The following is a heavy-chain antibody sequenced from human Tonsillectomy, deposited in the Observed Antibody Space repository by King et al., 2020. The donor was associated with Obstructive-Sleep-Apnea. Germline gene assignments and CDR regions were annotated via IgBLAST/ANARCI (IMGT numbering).Heavy chain of an antibody. V-gene: IGHV4-39*07. D-gene: IGHD6-19*01. J-gene: IGHJ6*02. CDR1: GGSISRRSYY. CDR2: MYYSGST. Sequence: QLQESGPGLVKPSETLSLTCIVSGGSISRRSYYWGWIRQPPGKGLEWIGGMYYSGSTYYNPSLKSCVTISVDTSKNQFSLKLSSVTAADTAVHYCAGFWENSSGWSSDNYYYGMDVWGQGTTVTVSS. CDR3: AGFWENSSGWSSDNYYYGMDV.